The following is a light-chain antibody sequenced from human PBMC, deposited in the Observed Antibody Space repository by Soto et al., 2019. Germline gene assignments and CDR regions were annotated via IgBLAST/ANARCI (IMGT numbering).Light chain of an antibody. CDR3: QQYGSSPRT. CDR2: GAS. V-gene: IGKV3-20*01. CDR1: QSVSNSY. J-gene: IGKJ5*01. Sequence: EIVLTQSPGTLSLSPGERATLSCRASQSVSNSYLAWYQQKPGQAPRLLIYGASTRATGIPDRFSGSGSGTDFTLTISRLEPEDFAMYYCQQYGSSPRTFGQGTRVEIK.